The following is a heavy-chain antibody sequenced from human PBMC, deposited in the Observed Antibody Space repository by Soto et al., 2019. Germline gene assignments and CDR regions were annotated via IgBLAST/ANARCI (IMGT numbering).Heavy chain of an antibody. CDR2: INPSNGST. J-gene: IGHJ6*02. CDR1: GYTFTSYY. V-gene: IGHV1-46*01. Sequence: ASVKVSCKASGYTFTSYYMHWVRQAPGQGLEWMGCINPSNGSTTYAQKFQGRVTITRDTSASTAYMELSSLRSEDTAVYYCARELNTAMVDYYYGMDVWGQGTTVTVSS. CDR3: ARELNTAMVDYYYGMDV. D-gene: IGHD5-18*01.